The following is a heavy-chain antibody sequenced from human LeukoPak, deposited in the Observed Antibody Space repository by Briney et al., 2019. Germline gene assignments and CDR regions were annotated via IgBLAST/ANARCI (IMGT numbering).Heavy chain of an antibody. D-gene: IGHD5-24*01. CDR1: GFTFSSYA. CDR3: AKVRRMASIPAGAFDI. J-gene: IGHJ3*02. V-gene: IGHV3-23*01. CDR2: ISGSGGST. Sequence: GGSLRLSCAVSGFTFSSYAMFWVRQAPGKGLECVSSISGSGGSTYYTDSVKGRFTISRDNSKNTLYLQMNSLRAEDTAVYYCAKVRRMASIPAGAFDIWGQGTIVAVSS.